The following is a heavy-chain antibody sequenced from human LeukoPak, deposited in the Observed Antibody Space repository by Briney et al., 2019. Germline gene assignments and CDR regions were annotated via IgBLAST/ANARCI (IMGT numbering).Heavy chain of an antibody. V-gene: IGHV3-30*04. J-gene: IGHJ4*02. Sequence: GGSLRLSCAASGFSFRSYAMHWVRQAPGKGLEWVAVISIDGSRQHYAVFLEGRVTISRDNSKNTVSLQMSSLRSEDTAVCFCAREQPGSGWSGFDYWGQGTLVTVSS. CDR1: GFSFRSYA. CDR2: ISIDGSRQ. CDR3: AREQPGSGWSGFDY. D-gene: IGHD6-19*01.